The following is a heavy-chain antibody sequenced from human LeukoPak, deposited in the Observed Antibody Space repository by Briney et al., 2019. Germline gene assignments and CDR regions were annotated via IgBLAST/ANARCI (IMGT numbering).Heavy chain of an antibody. CDR1: GGTFSSYA. J-gene: IGHJ4*02. V-gene: IGHV1-69*13. D-gene: IGHD6-13*01. Sequence: SVTVSFTASGGTFSSYAISWVRQAPGQGLEWMGGIIPIFGTADYAQKFQGRVTITADESTSTAYMELSSLRSEDTAVYYCARVTSSSWYVNDYWGQGTLVTVSS. CDR3: ARVTSSSWYVNDY. CDR2: IIPIFGTA.